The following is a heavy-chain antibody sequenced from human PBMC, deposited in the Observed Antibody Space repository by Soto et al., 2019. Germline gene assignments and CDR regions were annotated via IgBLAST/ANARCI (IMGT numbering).Heavy chain of an antibody. V-gene: IGHV4-59*01. CDR3: AASGYCISTSCYSPLSY. D-gene: IGHD2-2*02. J-gene: IGHJ4*02. CDR1: GGSFSGYY. CDR2: IYYSGST. Sequence: PSETLSLTCAVYGGSFSGYYWSWIRQPPGKGLEWIGYIYYSGSTNYNPSLKSRVTISVDTSKNQFSLKLSSVTAADTAVYYCAASGYCISTSCYSPLSYWGQGTLVTVSS.